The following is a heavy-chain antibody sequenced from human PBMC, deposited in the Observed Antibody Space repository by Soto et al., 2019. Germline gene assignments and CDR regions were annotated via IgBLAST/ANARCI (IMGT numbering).Heavy chain of an antibody. CDR1: GFTFSSYG. CDR3: AKDRYYGSGSYLDY. Sequence: PVGSLRLSCAASGFTFSSYGMHWVRQAPGKGLEWVAVISYDGSNKYYADSVKGRFTISRDNSKNTLYLQMNSLRAEDTAVYYCAKDRYYGSGSYLDYWGQGTLVTVSS. V-gene: IGHV3-30*18. CDR2: ISYDGSNK. D-gene: IGHD3-10*01. J-gene: IGHJ4*02.